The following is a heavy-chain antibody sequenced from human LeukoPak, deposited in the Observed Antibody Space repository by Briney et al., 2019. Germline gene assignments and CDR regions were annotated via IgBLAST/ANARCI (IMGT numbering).Heavy chain of an antibody. J-gene: IGHJ3*02. V-gene: IGHV4-34*01. CDR1: GGTFSGYY. D-gene: IGHD4-23*01. CDR2: INHSGST. CDR3: ARVTHAFDS. Sequence: SETLSLTCAVYGGTFSGYYWGWIRQPPGKGLEWIGEINHSGSTNYNPSIKSRVTISVDTSKNQFPMKLSSVTAADTAVYYCARVTHAFDSWGQGTMVTVSS.